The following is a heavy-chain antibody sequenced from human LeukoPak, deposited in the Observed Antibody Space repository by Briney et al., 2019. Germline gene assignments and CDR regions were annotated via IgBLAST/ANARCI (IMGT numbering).Heavy chain of an antibody. CDR3: ARVGLRIAARPLDY. V-gene: IGHV7-4-1*02. CDR1: GYSFTSHA. CDR2: INTNTGNP. D-gene: IGHD6-6*01. Sequence: ASVKVSCKASGYSFTSHAMNWVRQAPGQGLEWMGWINTNTGNPTYAQGFTGRFVFSLDTSVSTAYLQISSLKAEDTAVYYCARVGLRIAARPLDYWGQGTLVTVSS. J-gene: IGHJ4*02.